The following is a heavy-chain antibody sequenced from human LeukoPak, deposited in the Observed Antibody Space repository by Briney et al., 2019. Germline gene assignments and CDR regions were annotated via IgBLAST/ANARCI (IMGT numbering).Heavy chain of an antibody. CDR1: GDTFRTNA. V-gene: IGHV1-69*04. Sequence: SVKVSCKAPGDTFRTNAISWVRQAPGQGLEWMGSIIPMFGRTKHAPKFQGRVTMTRDTSISTAYMELSSLTSDDTAVYYCARDFNTPSLDYWGQGTLVTVSS. CDR3: ARDFNTPSLDY. J-gene: IGHJ4*02. CDR2: IIPMFGRT. D-gene: IGHD2/OR15-2a*01.